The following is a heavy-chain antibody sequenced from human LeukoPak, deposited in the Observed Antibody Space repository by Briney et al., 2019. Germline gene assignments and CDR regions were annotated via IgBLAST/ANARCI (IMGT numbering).Heavy chain of an antibody. CDR3: ARAPYDSSGYYLKKPDY. Sequence: ASVKVSCKASGYTFTGYYIHWVRQAPGQGLEWMGWISAYNGNTNYVQKLQGRVTMTTDTSTSTAYMELRSLRSDDTAVYYCARAPYDSSGYYLKKPDYWGQGTLVTVSS. CDR2: ISAYNGNT. J-gene: IGHJ4*02. D-gene: IGHD3-22*01. CDR1: GYTFTGYY. V-gene: IGHV1-18*04.